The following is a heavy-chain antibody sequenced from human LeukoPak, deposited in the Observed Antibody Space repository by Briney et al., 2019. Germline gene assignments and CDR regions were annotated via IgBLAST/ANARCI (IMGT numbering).Heavy chain of an antibody. CDR3: ACRLWFGHFISTMDV. CDR2: IYHSGST. V-gene: IGHV4-39*07. J-gene: IGHJ6*02. CDR1: GGSISSGGYY. Sequence: SETLSLTCTVSGGSISSGGYYWSWIRQPPGKGLEWIGSIYHSGSTYYNPSLKSRVTISVDTSKNQFSLKLSSVTAADTAVYYCACRLWFGHFISTMDVWGQGTTVTVSS. D-gene: IGHD3-10*01.